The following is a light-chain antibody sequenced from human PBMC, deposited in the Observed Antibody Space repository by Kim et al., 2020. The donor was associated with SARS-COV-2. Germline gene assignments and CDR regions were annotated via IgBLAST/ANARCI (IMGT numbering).Light chain of an antibody. CDR3: ATWDDSLSDLF. Sequence: QSVLTQAPSASGTPGQRVNISCSGTTSNIGGNYVSWYQQFPGAAPKLLIYRNNRRLSGVPDRFSGSKSGTSASLAISGLRSEDEADYYCATWDDSLSDLFFGRGTQLTVL. J-gene: IGLJ2*01. V-gene: IGLV1-47*01. CDR1: TSNIGGNY. CDR2: RNN.